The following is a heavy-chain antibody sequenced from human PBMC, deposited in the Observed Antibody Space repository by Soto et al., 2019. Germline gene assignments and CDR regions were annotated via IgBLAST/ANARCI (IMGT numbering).Heavy chain of an antibody. J-gene: IGHJ4*02. D-gene: IGHD3-22*01. CDR2: ISGSGGST. CDR1: GFTFSSYA. CDR3: AKDLHYYDSISFDY. V-gene: IGHV3-23*01. Sequence: GVSLRLSCAASGFTFSSYAMSWVRQAPGKGLEWVSTISGSGGSTYYADSVKCRFTISRDNSKNTLYLQMNSLRAEDTAVYYWAKDLHYYDSISFDYWGQGTLVTVSS.